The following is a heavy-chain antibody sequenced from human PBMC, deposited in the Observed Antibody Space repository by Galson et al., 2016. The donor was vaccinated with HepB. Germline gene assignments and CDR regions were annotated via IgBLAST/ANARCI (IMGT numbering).Heavy chain of an antibody. CDR1: RFTFSNSA. CDR3: AKGGSDFWSGYRFDY. V-gene: IGHV3-23*01. CDR2: LSAGGGST. J-gene: IGHJ4*02. Sequence: SLRLSCAASRFTFSNSAMTWVRQAPGKALEWVSALSAGGGSTYYADSVKGRFTISRDNSKNTLYLQMNSLRADDTAVYHCAKGGSDFWSGYRFDYWGQGTLVTVSS. D-gene: IGHD3-3*01.